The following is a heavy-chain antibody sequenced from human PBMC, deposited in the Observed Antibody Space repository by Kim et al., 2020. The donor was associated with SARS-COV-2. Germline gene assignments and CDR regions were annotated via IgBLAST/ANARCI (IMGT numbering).Heavy chain of an antibody. D-gene: IGHD1-26*01. J-gene: IGHJ4*02. V-gene: IGHV1-69*13. CDR2: ITPIFRTT. Sequence: SVKVSCKVSGGSFTSFAISWVRQVPGQGLEWMGGITPIFRTTNYAQKFRGRVTITADASTTTAYLELSSLTSDDTAVYYCSRDLWEPPGFDYWGQGTL. CDR3: SRDLWEPPGFDY. CDR1: GGSFTSFA.